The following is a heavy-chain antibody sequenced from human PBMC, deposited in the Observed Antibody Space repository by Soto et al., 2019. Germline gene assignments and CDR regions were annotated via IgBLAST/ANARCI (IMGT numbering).Heavy chain of an antibody. CDR1: GFPFRSYT. V-gene: IGHV3-23*01. J-gene: IGHJ4*02. CDR2: ISGSGASK. D-gene: IGHD3-22*01. Sequence: GGSLRLSCAASGFPFRSYTMNWVRQSPGKGLEWVSGISGSGASKYSADSVKGRFTISRENSLDTLFLQIASLRAEDTAVYYCASHSSDLHFDYWGQGTLVTVSS. CDR3: ASHSSDLHFDY.